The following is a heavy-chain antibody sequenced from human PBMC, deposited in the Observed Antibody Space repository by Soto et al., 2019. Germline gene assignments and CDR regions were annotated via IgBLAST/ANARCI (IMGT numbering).Heavy chain of an antibody. CDR3: ARADITMIVVASYYYYGMDV. J-gene: IGHJ6*02. V-gene: IGHV1-69*13. CDR2: IIPIFGTA. D-gene: IGHD3-22*01. Sequence: ASVKVSCKASGGTFSSYAISWVRQAPGQGLEWMGGIIPIFGTANYAQKFQGRVTITADESTSTAYMELSSLRSEDTAVYYCARADITMIVVASYYYYGMDVWGQGTTVTVSS. CDR1: GGTFSSYA.